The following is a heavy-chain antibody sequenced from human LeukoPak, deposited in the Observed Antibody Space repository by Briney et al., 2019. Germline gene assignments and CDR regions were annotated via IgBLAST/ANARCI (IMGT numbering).Heavy chain of an antibody. D-gene: IGHD5-18*01. V-gene: IGHV3-74*01. CDR3: ARARGNTYGYFEY. CDR1: GLTLSGYW. Sequence: GGSLRLSCAASGLTLSGYWMHWVRQAPGKGLVWVSRINGDASSTSYADSVKGRFTVSRDNAKSTLYLQMNSLRVEDTAVYYCARARGNTYGYFEYWGQGTLVTVSS. CDR2: INGDASST. J-gene: IGHJ4*02.